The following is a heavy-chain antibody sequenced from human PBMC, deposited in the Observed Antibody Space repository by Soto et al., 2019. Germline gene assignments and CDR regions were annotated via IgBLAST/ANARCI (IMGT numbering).Heavy chain of an antibody. CDR3: ATQGHCTNGVCSWNYGMDV. V-gene: IGHV5-10-1*01. J-gene: IGHJ6*02. D-gene: IGHD2-8*01. Sequence: GESLKISCKGSRYSFTSYWISWVRQMPGKGLEWMGRIDPSDSYTNYSPSFQGHVTISADKSISTAYLQWSSLKASDTAMYYCATQGHCTNGVCSWNYGMDVWGQGTTVIVSS. CDR2: IDPSDSYT. CDR1: RYSFTSYW.